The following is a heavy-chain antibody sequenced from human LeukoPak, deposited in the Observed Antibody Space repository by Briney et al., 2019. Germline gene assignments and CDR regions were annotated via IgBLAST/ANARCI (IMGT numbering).Heavy chain of an antibody. Sequence: PSETLSLTYTVSGGSISSYYWSWIRQPPGKGLEWLGCVYYSGSTNYNPSLKSRVTLSVDTSKNQFSLNLSSVTAADTAVYYCARGHCSGGSCYSGFDYWGQGTLVTVSS. CDR1: GGSISSYY. D-gene: IGHD2-15*01. V-gene: IGHV4-59*01. CDR3: ARGHCSGGSCYSGFDY. J-gene: IGHJ4*02. CDR2: VYYSGST.